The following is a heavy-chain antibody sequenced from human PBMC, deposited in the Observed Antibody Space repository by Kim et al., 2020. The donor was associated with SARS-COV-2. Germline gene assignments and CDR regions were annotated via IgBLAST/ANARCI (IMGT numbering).Heavy chain of an antibody. CDR2: ISWNSGSI. CDR1: GFTFDDYA. D-gene: IGHD1-26*01. Sequence: GGSLRLSCAASGFTFDDYAMHWVRQAPGKGLEWVSGISWNSGSIGYADSVKGRFTISRDNAKNSLYLQMNSLRAEDTALYYCAKTVSSGGYETSSYFDYWGQGTLVTVSS. V-gene: IGHV3-9*01. J-gene: IGHJ4*02. CDR3: AKTVSSGGYETSSYFDY.